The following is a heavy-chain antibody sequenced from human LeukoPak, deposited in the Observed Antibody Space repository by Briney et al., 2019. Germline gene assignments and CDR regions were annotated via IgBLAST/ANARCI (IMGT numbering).Heavy chain of an antibody. J-gene: IGHJ4*02. D-gene: IGHD3-22*01. V-gene: IGHV1-69*04. CDR3: ARGSRGYYFDY. CDR2: IIPILGIA. CDR1: GGTFSSYA. Sequence: SVKVSCKASGGTFSSYAISWVRQAPGQGLEWMGRIIPILGIANYAQKFQGRVTITADKSTSTAYMELSSLRSEDTAVYYCARGSRGYYFDYWGQGTLATVSS.